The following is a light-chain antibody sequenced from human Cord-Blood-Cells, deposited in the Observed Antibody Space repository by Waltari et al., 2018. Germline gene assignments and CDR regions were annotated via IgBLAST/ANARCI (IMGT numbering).Light chain of an antibody. J-gene: IGKJ4*01. V-gene: IGKV3-15*01. Sequence: EIVMTQFPATMSAYPGERGTLACRASQSVSSNLAWYQQKPGQAPRLLIYGASTRATGIPAVVSGSGSGTEFTLTISSLQSEDVAVYYGQQYNNWPLSFGGWTKGEIK. CDR1: QSVSSN. CDR3: QQYNNWPLS. CDR2: GAS.